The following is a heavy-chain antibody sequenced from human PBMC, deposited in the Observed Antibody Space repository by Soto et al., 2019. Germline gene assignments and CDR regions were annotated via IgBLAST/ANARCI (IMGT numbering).Heavy chain of an antibody. J-gene: IGHJ6*02. CDR2: INAGNGNT. Sequence: ASVKVSCKASGYTFTSYAMHWVRQAPGQRLEWMGWINAGNGNTKYSQKFQGRVTITRDTSASTAYMELSSLRSEDTAVYYCARDRVIAARQGRYYYYGMDVWGQGTTVTVSS. CDR3: ARDRVIAARQGRYYYYGMDV. V-gene: IGHV1-3*01. D-gene: IGHD6-6*01. CDR1: GYTFTSYA.